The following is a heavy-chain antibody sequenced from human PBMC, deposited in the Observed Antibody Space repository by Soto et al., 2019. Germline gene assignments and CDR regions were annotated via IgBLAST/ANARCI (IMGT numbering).Heavy chain of an antibody. V-gene: IGHV2-26*04. J-gene: IGHJ5*02. CDR3: ASTYSTSWYWFDP. CDR1: GFSLSNAGLG. CDR2: IFSNDEK. Sequence: QVTVKESGPVLVKPTETLTLTCTVSGFSLSNAGLGVSWIRQPPGKALEWLAHIFSNDEKSYSTSLKSRLTTSKDTSQSQVVLTMTNMDPVDTATYYCASTYSTSWYWFDPWGQGPLVTVSS. D-gene: IGHD6-13*01.